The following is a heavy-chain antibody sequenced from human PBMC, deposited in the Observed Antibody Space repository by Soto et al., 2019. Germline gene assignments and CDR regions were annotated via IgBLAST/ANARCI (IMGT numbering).Heavy chain of an antibody. CDR3: ARHNDYAYHYYYYYGMDV. J-gene: IGHJ6*02. CDR2: IYPGDSDT. D-gene: IGHD4-17*01. CDR1: GYSFTSYW. Sequence: GESLKISCKGSGYSFTSYWIGWVRQMPGKGLEWMGIIYPGDSDTRYSPSFQGQVTISADKSISTAYLQWSSLKASDTAMYYCARHNDYAYHYYYYYGMDVWGQGTTVTVSS. V-gene: IGHV5-51*01.